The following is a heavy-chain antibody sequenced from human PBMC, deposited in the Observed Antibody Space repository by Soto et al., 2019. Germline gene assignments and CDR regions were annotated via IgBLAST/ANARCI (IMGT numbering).Heavy chain of an antibody. J-gene: IGHJ6*02. CDR1: GFTFSSYG. CDR2: IWYDGSNK. V-gene: IGHV3-33*01. CDR3: ARSTAAHAMDV. Sequence: QVQLVESGGGVVQPGRSLRLSCAASGFTFSSYGMHWVRQAAGKGLEWVAVIWYDGSNKYYADSVKGRFTISRDNSKNTLYLQMNSLRAEDTAVYYCARSTAAHAMDVWGQGTTVTVSS. D-gene: IGHD6-13*01.